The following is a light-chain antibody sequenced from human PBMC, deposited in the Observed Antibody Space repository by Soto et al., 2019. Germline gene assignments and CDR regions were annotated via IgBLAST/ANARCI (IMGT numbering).Light chain of an antibody. CDR1: SSNIGANH. Sequence: QSVLTQPPSVSAAPGQTVTISCSGSSSNIGANHVSWYQQLPGTAPKLLIYENNERPPGIPDRFSGSKSGTSATLGITGLRTGDEADYYCETWDSSLSVVVFGGGTKVTVL. V-gene: IGLV1-51*02. CDR2: ENN. J-gene: IGLJ2*01. CDR3: ETWDSSLSVVV.